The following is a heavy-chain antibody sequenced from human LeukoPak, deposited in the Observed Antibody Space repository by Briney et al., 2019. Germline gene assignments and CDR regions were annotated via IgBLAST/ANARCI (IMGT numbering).Heavy chain of an antibody. V-gene: IGHV3-11*05. D-gene: IGHD2-15*01. J-gene: IGHJ5*02. CDR1: GFTFSDYY. CDR3: ARALRRYCSGGSCYFFDP. Sequence: PGGSLRLSCAASGFTFSDYYMSWIRQAPGKGLEWVSYISSSSSYTNYADSVKGRFTISRDNAKNSLYLQMNSLRAEDTAVYYCARALRRYCSGGSCYFFDPWGQGTLVTVSS. CDR2: ISSSSSYT.